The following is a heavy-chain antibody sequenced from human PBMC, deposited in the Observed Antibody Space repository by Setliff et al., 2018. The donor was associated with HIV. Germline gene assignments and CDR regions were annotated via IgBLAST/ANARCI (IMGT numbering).Heavy chain of an antibody. J-gene: IGHJ4*02. V-gene: IGHV5-10-1*01. D-gene: IGHD7-27*01. CDR2: IDPSDSYT. Sequence: GESLQISCKGSGNSFSNHWISWVRQVPGQGLEWMGNIDPSDSYTHYSPSFQGHVTISADKSISTVYLLWSSLKASDTAIYYCARHEDWGPLDFWGQGTLVTVSS. CDR1: GNSFSNHW. CDR3: ARHEDWGPLDF.